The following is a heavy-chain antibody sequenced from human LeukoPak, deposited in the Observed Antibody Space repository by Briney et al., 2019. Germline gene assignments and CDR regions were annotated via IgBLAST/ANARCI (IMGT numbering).Heavy chain of an antibody. CDR2: IYYIGST. CDR1: GGSISSDY. J-gene: IGHJ4*02. V-gene: IGHV4-59*01. D-gene: IGHD1-26*01. Sequence: SETLSLTCTVSGGSISSDYWSWIRQPPGKGLEWIGYIYYIGSTNYNPSLKSRITISVDTSKSHFSLKLSPVTAADTAVYYCARVVGATGSSDYWGQGTLVTVSS. CDR3: ARVVGATGSSDY.